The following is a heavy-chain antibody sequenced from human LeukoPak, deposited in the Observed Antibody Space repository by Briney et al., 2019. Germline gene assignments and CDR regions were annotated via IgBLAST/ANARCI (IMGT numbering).Heavy chain of an antibody. CDR3: ARGGRSEYFGSGSHDY. D-gene: IGHD3-10*01. CDR2: INQSGSS. Sequence: SETLSLTCGVYGGSVSGYYWSWIRQPPGKGLEWSGEINQSGSSNYNPSLKSRVTISVDTSKNQFSLKWRSVTAADTAVYYCARGGRSEYFGSGSHDYWGQGTLVTVSS. V-gene: IGHV4-34*01. J-gene: IGHJ4*02. CDR1: GGSVSGYY.